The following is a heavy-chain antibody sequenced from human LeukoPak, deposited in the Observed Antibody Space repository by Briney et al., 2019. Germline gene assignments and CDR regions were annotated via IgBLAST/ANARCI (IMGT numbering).Heavy chain of an antibody. CDR3: AKGWGSLDY. CDR1: AFTFSRSG. V-gene: IGHV3-30*18. J-gene: IGHJ4*02. CDR2: ISYHGSNK. Sequence: GGSLRLSCAASAFTFSRSGMHWVRQAPGKGLEWVAVISYHGSNKYYADSVKGRFTISRDNSKNTLYLQMNSLRAEDTAVYYCAKGWGSLDYWGQGTLVTVSS. D-gene: IGHD3-16*01.